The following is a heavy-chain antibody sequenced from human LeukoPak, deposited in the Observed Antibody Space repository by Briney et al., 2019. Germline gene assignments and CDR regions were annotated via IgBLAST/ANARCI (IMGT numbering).Heavy chain of an antibody. CDR3: ARFGSSTSCYRPACAFDI. CDR2: IIPIFGTA. D-gene: IGHD2-2*01. V-gene: IGHV1-69*01. J-gene: IGHJ3*02. CDR1: GGTFSSYA. Sequence: SVKVSCKASGGTFSSYAISWVRQAPGQGLEWMGGIIPIFGTANYAQKFQGRVTITAGESTSTAYMELSSLRSEDTAVYYCARFGSSTSCYRPACAFDIWGQGTMVTVSS.